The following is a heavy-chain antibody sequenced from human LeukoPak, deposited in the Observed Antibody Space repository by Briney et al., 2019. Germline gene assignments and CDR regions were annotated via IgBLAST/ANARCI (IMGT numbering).Heavy chain of an antibody. D-gene: IGHD4-23*01. V-gene: IGHV4-34*01. Sequence: PSETLSLTCAVYGGSFSGYYWSWIRQPPGKGLEWSGEINHSGSTNYNPSLKSRVTISVDTSKNQFSLKVSSVTAADPAVYYCAGGSDYGANLIDYWGQGTLVTVSS. CDR3: AGGSDYGANLIDY. CDR2: INHSGST. J-gene: IGHJ4*02. CDR1: GGSFSGYY.